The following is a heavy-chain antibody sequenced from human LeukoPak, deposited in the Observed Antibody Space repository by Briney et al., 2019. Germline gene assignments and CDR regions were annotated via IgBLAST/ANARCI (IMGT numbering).Heavy chain of an antibody. Sequence: GGSLSLSCAASGFTFSSYSMNWIRQAPGKGLEWVSSISSSSSYIYYADSVKGRFTISRDNAKNSLYLQMNSLRGEDTAVYYGSRDGVYSRASGVFDDWGQGTLVTVSS. V-gene: IGHV3-21*01. CDR2: ISSSSSYI. CDR1: GFTFSSYS. CDR3: SRDGVYSRASGVFDD. J-gene: IGHJ1*01. D-gene: IGHD6-6*01.